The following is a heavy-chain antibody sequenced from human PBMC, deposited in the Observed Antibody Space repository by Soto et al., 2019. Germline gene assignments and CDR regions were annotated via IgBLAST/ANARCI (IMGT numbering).Heavy chain of an antibody. J-gene: IGHJ6*02. D-gene: IGHD3-3*01. CDR1: GYPYTKYG. Sequence: QVQLVQSGPEVKKPGASVKVSCTASGYPYTKYGITWVRQAPGQGLEWMGWISGYNGNTNYAQNMQGRVTLTTDTSMRTAYMELKSLTPDDTAIYYWARVAGLIPIFYGMDAWGQGTAVIVSS. CDR2: ISGYNGNT. CDR3: ARVAGLIPIFYGMDA. V-gene: IGHV1-18*01.